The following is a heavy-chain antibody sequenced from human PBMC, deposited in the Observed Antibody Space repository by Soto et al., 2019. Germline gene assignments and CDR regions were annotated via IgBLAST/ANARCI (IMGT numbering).Heavy chain of an antibody. V-gene: IGHV5-51*01. CDR1: GYSFTSYW. CDR3: ESRGDIEVAGTSAFDI. Sequence: PGESLKISCKGSGYSFTSYWIGWVRQMPGKGLEWMGIIYPGDSDTRYSPSFQGQVTISADKSISTAYLQWSSLKASDTAMYYCESRGDIEVAGTSAFDIWGQGTMVTVSS. D-gene: IGHD6-19*01. CDR2: IYPGDSDT. J-gene: IGHJ3*02.